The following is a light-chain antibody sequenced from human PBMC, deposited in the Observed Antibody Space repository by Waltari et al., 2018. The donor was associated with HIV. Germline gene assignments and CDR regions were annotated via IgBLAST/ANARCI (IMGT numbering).Light chain of an antibody. J-gene: IGLJ2*01. CDR1: PPNLGSST. CDR2: ADA. CDR3: STWDDRLNGVV. Sequence: QSVLTQPPSASGTPGPRVIISCSGSPPNLGSSTVNWYQQFSRAAPKLLIYADAQRPSGVPDRFSGSKSGTSASLVISGLQSEDEADYYCSTWDDRLNGVVFGGGTRLTVV. V-gene: IGLV1-44*01.